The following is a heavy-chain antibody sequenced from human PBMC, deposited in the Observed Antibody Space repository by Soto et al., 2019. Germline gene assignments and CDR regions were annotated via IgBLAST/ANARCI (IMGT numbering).Heavy chain of an antibody. CDR2: IWYDGSNK. CDR3: AREGDDYYFDY. D-gene: IGHD2-21*02. Sequence: GGSLRLSCAASGFTFSSYGMHWVRQAPGKGLEWVAVIWYDGSNKYYADSVKGRFTISRDNSKNTLYLQMNSLRAEDTAVYYCAREGDDYYFDYWGQGTLVTVSS. CDR1: GFTFSSYG. J-gene: IGHJ4*02. V-gene: IGHV3-33*01.